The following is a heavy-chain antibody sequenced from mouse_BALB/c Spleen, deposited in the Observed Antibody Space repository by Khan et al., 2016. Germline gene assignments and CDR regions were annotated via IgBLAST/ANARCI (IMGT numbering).Heavy chain of an antibody. D-gene: IGHD1-1*02. CDR1: GFTFTDYY. V-gene: IGHV7-3*02. Sequence: EVKLVESGGGLVQPGDSLRLSCATSGFTFTDYYMNWVRQPPGKALEWLGFIRNKAIGYTTESSPSVKGRFTISRDNSQSILYLQMNTLRAEDSATYYCARDMGGMLFDYWGQGTTLTVSS. CDR2: IRNKAIGYTT. CDR3: ARDMGGMLFDY. J-gene: IGHJ2*01.